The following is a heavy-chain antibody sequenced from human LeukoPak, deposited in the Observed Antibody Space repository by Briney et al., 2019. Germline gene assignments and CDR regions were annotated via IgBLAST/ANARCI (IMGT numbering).Heavy chain of an antibody. V-gene: IGHV3-7*01. CDR1: GFTFSNYW. CDR2: INQDGSEK. Sequence: GGSLRLSCAASGFTFSNYWMSWVRQAPGKGLEWVANINQDGSEKYYVDSVKGRFTISRDNAKNSLYLQMNSLRDEDTAVYSCARDGVRDGLYFDHWGQGTLVTVSS. D-gene: IGHD5-24*01. J-gene: IGHJ4*02. CDR3: ARDGVRDGLYFDH.